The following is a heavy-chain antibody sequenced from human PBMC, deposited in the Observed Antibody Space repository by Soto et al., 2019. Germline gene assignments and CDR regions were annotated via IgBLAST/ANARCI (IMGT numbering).Heavy chain of an antibody. D-gene: IGHD3-9*01. V-gene: IGHV5-10-1*03. CDR3: AREFDTLGWCDP. CDR2: IDPSDSYT. Sequence: EVQLVQSGAEVKKPGESLRISCEGSGYSFTNYWISWVRQTPGKGLEWMGRIDPSDSYTKNSPSFQGHVTISVDESTNTAYLQWSRLQASATAIYYCAREFDTLGWCDPWGQGTLVTVSS. J-gene: IGHJ5*02. CDR1: GYSFTNYW.